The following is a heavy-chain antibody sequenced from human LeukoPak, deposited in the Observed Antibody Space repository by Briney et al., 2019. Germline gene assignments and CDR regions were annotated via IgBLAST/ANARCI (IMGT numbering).Heavy chain of an antibody. CDR1: GDSVSSNSGS. Sequence: SQTLPLTCAISGDSVSSNSGSWSWIRQSPSRGPEWLGRIYYRSRWHYEYAVSVQNRISISPDTTKNQFSLQLNSMSPDDSAVYYCVSGGDWAFGWYFDVWGRGALVTVSS. CDR2: IYYRSRWHY. V-gene: IGHV6-1*01. CDR3: VSGGDWAFGWYFDV. J-gene: IGHJ2*01. D-gene: IGHD6-25*01.